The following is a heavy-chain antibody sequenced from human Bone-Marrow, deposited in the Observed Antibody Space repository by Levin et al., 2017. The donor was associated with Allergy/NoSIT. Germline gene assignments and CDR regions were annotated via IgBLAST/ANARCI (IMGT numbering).Heavy chain of an antibody. Sequence: SVKVSCKSSGGTFSNYAFSWVRQAPGQGFEWMGGTVPIFRSTKYAQKFQGRVAVTADESTSTAYMTLTSLRSEDTAIYYCARHSGTYGTPLEYWGQGTLVTVSS. CDR1: GGTFSNYA. V-gene: IGHV1-69*13. D-gene: IGHD2-8*01. J-gene: IGHJ4*02. CDR3: ARHSGTYGTPLEY. CDR2: TVPIFRST.